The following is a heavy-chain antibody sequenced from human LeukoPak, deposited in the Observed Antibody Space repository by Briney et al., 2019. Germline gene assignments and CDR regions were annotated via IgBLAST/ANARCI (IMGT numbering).Heavy chain of an antibody. J-gene: IGHJ3*02. CDR3: AREGPPGGYSYGRAFDI. D-gene: IGHD5-18*01. CDR1: GFIFNNYA. Sequence: GGSLRLSCAASGFIFNNYAMSWVRQAPGKGLEWAANIKQDGSEKYYVDSVKGRFTISRDNAKNSLYLQMNSLRAEDTAVYYCAREGPPGGYSYGRAFDIWGQGTMVTVSS. CDR2: IKQDGSEK. V-gene: IGHV3-7*03.